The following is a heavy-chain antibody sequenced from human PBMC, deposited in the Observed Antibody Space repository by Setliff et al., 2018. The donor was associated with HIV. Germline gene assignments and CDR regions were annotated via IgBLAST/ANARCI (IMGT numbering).Heavy chain of an antibody. CDR2: IRSKAYGGTT. CDR3: TRRRRGYCTSTSCLYYYYMDV. V-gene: IGHV3-49*04. CDR1: GFTFGDDA. Sequence: PGGSLRLSCTGSGFTFGDDAMGWVRQAPGKGLEWVGFIRSKAYGGTTEYAASVEGRFTISRVDSKSIAYLQMKSLKTEDTAVYFCTRRRRGYCTSTSCLYYYYMDVWGKGTTVTVSS. D-gene: IGHD2-2*01. J-gene: IGHJ6*03.